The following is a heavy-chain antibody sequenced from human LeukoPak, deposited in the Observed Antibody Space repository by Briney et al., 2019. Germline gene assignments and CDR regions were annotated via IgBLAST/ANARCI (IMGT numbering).Heavy chain of an antibody. D-gene: IGHD6-6*01. Sequence: GASVKVSCKASGYTFSGYFLHWVRQAPGQGLEWMGWINPNSGGTNYAQKFQGRVTMTRDTSISTAYMELSRPRSDDTAVYYCARVSLLHSSSIGYWGQGTLVTVSS. CDR3: ARVSLLHSSSIGY. V-gene: IGHV1-2*02. CDR1: GYTFSGYF. CDR2: INPNSGGT. J-gene: IGHJ4*02.